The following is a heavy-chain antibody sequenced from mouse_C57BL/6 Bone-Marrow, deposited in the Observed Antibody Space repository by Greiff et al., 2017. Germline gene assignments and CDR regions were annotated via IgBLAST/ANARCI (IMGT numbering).Heavy chain of an antibody. V-gene: IGHV1-55*01. J-gene: IGHJ1*03. CDR3: ATDIWYFDV. CDR2: FYPGSGST. Sequence: QVQLQQPGAELVKPGASVKMSCKASGYTFPSYWITWVKQRPGQGLEWLGVFYPGSGSTNYNEKFKSKATQTADTASSTDYMRLRSLTSEDYAVYYCATDIWYFDVWGTGTTVTVSS. CDR1: GYTFPSYW.